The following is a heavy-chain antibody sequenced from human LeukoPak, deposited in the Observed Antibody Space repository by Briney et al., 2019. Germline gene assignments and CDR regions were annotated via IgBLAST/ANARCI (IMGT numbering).Heavy chain of an antibody. V-gene: IGHV3-23*01. J-gene: IGHJ4*02. Sequence: GGSLRLSCAASGFTFSSYAMSWVRQAPGKGLEWVSAISGSGGSTYYADSVKGRFTISRDNAKNSLYLQMNSLRAEDTAVYYCARSTDYYDSSGYYDFDYWGQGTLVTVSS. CDR2: ISGSGGST. CDR3: ARSTDYYDSSGYYDFDY. D-gene: IGHD3-22*01. CDR1: GFTFSSYA.